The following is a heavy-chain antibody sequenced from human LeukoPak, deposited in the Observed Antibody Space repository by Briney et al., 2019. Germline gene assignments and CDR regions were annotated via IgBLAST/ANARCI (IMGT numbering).Heavy chain of an antibody. Sequence: GASVKVSCKASGGTFSSYAISWVRQAPGQGLEWMGRIIPILGIANYAQKFQGRVTITADESTSTAYMELSSLRSEDTAVYYCASAPNYYDSSGYYFDYWGQGTLVTVSS. J-gene: IGHJ4*02. CDR2: IIPILGIA. D-gene: IGHD3-22*01. CDR3: ASAPNYYDSSGYYFDY. CDR1: GGTFSSYA. V-gene: IGHV1-69*04.